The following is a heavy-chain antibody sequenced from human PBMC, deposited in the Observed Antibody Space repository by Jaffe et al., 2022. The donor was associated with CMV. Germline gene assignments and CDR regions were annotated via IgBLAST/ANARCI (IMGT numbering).Heavy chain of an antibody. CDR1: GYSFTSYW. CDR2: IDPSDSYT. D-gene: IGHD3-10*01. Sequence: EVQLVQSGAEVKKPGESLRISCKGSGYSFTSYWISWVRQMPGKGLEWMGRIDPSDSYTNYSPSFQGHVTISADKSISTAYLQWSSLKASDTAMYYCARHAVRFGEYYYYYYMDVWGKGTTVTVSS. J-gene: IGHJ6*03. V-gene: IGHV5-10-1*03. CDR3: ARHAVRFGEYYYYYYMDV.